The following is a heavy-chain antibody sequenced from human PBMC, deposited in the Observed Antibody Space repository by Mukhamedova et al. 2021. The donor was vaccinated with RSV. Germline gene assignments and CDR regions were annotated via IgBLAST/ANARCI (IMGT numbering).Heavy chain of an antibody. D-gene: IGHD2-8*02. CDR2: ISGSGGT. Sequence: GKGLEWVPGISGSGGTHYADSVKGRFTISRDNSKNTLYLQMNSLRAEDTAVYYCAKSLLVGFDYWGQGTLVTVSS. V-gene: IGHV3-23*01. CDR3: AKSLLVGFDY. J-gene: IGHJ4*02.